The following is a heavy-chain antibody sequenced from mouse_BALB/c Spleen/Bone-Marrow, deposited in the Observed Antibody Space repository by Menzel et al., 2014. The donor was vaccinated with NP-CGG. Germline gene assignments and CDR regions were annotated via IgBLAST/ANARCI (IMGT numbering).Heavy chain of an antibody. J-gene: IGHJ2*01. CDR1: GYTFTSYY. V-gene: IGHV1S81*02. D-gene: IGHD4-1*01. Sequence: QVQLQQSGAELVRPGASVKLSCKAYGYTFTSYYMYWVKQRPGQGLEWIGEINPSNGGTNFNEKFKSRATLTVDKSSSTAYMQLSSLTSEDSAVYYCTRGRTWDFDYWGQGTTLTVSS. CDR2: INPSNGGT. CDR3: TRGRTWDFDY.